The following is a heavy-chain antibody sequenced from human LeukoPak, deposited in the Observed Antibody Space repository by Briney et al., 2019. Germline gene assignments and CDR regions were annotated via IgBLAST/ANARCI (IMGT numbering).Heavy chain of an antibody. CDR3: AKATRDNSGCLDY. J-gene: IGHJ4*02. CDR1: GFTFDDYA. CDR2: ISWNSGSI. V-gene: IGHV3-9*01. D-gene: IGHD6-19*01. Sequence: GRSLRLSCAASGFTFDDYAMHWVRQAPGKGLEWVSGISWNSGSIGYADSVKGRFTISRDNSKNTLDLQMNSLRVEDTAVYFCAKATRDNSGCLDYWGQGTLVTVSS.